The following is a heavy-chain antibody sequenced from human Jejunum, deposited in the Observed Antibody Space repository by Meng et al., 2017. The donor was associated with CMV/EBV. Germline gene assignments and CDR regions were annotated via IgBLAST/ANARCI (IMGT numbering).Heavy chain of an antibody. CDR3: ARESLRDGYKTVDS. Sequence: GSISSISDYGSWIRQPPGKGLEWIGSIYYNGSTYYNPSLKSRVIISVDTSKNQFSLKLTSVTAADTAVYYCARESLRDGYKTVDSWGQGTLVTVSS. J-gene: IGHJ4*02. CDR1: GSISSISDY. CDR2: IYYNGST. V-gene: IGHV4-39*07. D-gene: IGHD5-24*01.